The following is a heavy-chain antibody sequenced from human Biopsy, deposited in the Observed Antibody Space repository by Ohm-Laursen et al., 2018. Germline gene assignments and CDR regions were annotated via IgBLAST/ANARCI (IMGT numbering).Heavy chain of an antibody. CDR1: GGSIISYY. CDR3: ALGGGSYVNFDY. V-gene: IGHV4-59*01. J-gene: IGHJ4*02. CDR2: VYNGGIT. Sequence: SETLSLTCSVSGGSIISYYWTWIRQPPGKGLEWIGHVYNGGITNYNPSLKSRVTISKDTSKNQFSLRLSSVTAADTAVYYCALGGGSYVNFDYWGQGTLVTVSS. D-gene: IGHD1-26*01.